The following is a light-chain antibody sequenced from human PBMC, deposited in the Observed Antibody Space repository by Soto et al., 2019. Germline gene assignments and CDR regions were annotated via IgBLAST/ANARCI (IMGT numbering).Light chain of an antibody. J-gene: IGLJ2*01. Sequence: QSVLTQPPSVSGAPGQRVTIYCTGTSSNIGAGYPVHWYQQLPGTAPKLLIFGNTNRPSGVPDRFSGSRSGLAITGLQAEDEADYYCCSYAGDLALFGGGTKVTVL. CDR1: SSNIGAGYP. CDR2: GNT. CDR3: CSYAGDLAL. V-gene: IGLV1-40*01.